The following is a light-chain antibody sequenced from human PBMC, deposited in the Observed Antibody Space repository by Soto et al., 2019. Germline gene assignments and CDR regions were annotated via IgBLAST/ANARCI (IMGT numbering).Light chain of an antibody. J-gene: IGLJ2*01. Sequence: SYELTQPPSVSVAPGKTARITCGGNNIGSKSVHWYQQKPGQAPVLVIYYDSDRPSGIPERVSGSNSGNTATLTISRVEAGDEADYYCQVWDSSSDDRVFGGGTKLTVL. CDR1: NIGSKS. CDR3: QVWDSSSDDRV. CDR2: YDS. V-gene: IGLV3-21*04.